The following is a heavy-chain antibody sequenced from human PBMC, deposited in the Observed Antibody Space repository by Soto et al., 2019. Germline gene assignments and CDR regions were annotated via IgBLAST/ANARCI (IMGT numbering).Heavy chain of an antibody. CDR3: AREKKYGYCSGGSCYSRPYGMDV. D-gene: IGHD2-15*01. CDR1: GGSFSGYY. CDR2: INHSGGT. V-gene: IGHV4-34*01. J-gene: IGHJ6*02. Sequence: SETLSLTCAVYGGSFSGYYWSWIRQPPGKGLEWIGEINHSGGTNYNPSLKSRVTISVDTSKNQFSLKLSSVTAADTAVFYCAREKKYGYCSGGSCYSRPYGMDVWGQGTTVTVSS.